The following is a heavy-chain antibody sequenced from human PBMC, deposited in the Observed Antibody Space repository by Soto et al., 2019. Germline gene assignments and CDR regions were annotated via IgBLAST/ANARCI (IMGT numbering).Heavy chain of an antibody. V-gene: IGHV3-7*03. CDR3: ARARIYY. D-gene: IGHD3-3*02. CDR2: ISPEGREN. Sequence: VQLVESGSALVQPGGSLRHSCAVSGFIFSEYGMTWVCQAQGKELEWVATISPEGRENYSVDSLKGRFTISRDNAKISLYLQRISLRAEETALYYCARARIYYWGRGTLMTVSS. CDR1: GFIFSEYG. J-gene: IGHJ4*02.